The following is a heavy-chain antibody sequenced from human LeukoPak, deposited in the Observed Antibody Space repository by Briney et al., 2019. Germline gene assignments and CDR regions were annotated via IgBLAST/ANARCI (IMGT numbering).Heavy chain of an antibody. CDR1: GYSFTTYW. CDR3: ARIRNYYDAFGI. D-gene: IGHD3-10*01. CDR2: IYPGDSDT. V-gene: IGHV5-51*01. Sequence: GESLKISCKASGYSFTTYWIAWVRQMPGKGLEWMGIIYPGDSDTRYSPSFQGQVTISADKSISTAFLQWSSLKASDTAMYYCARIRNYYDAFGIWGQGTMVTVSS. J-gene: IGHJ3*02.